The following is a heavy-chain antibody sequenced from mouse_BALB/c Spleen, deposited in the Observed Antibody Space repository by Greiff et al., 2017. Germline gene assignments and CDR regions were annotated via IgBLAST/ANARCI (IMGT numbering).Heavy chain of an antibody. CDR2: ISSGSSTI. J-gene: IGHJ1*01. CDR1: GFTFSSFG. Sequence: DVMLVESGGGLVQPGGSRKLSCAASGFTFSSFGMHWVRQAPEKGLGWVAYISSGSSTIYYADTVKGRFTISRDNPKNTLFLQMTSLRSADTAMYYCAREGYGYDRRYWYVDVWGGGGTGTVSS. D-gene: IGHD2-2*01. V-gene: IGHV5-17*02. CDR3: AREGYGYDRRYWYVDV.